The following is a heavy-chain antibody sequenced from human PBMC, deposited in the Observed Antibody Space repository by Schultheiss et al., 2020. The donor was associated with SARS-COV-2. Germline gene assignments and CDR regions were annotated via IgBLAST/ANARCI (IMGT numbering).Heavy chain of an antibody. Sequence: GGSLRLSCAASGFTFSSYAMHWVRQAPGKGLEWVGRIKSKTDGGTTDYAAPVKGRFTISRDDSKNTLYLQMNSLKTEDTAVYYCTTSGYSSPPPSKYWGQGTLVTVSS. CDR2: IKSKTDGGTT. J-gene: IGHJ4*02. D-gene: IGHD6-13*01. CDR3: TTSGYSSPPPSKY. V-gene: IGHV3-15*01. CDR1: GFTFSSYA.